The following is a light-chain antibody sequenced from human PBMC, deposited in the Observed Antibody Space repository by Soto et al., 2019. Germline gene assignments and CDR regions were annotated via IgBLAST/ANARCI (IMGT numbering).Light chain of an antibody. CDR3: LQHDNWPRT. CDR1: QSVSSN. V-gene: IGKV3-15*01. J-gene: IGKJ1*01. Sequence: EIVITHSAAALSVSPGERATLSCRASQSVSSNLAWYQQKPGQAPRLLIYGASTRATGIPARFSGSGSATEFTLTITSLESEDFAVYFCLQHDNWPRTFGLGTKVDIK. CDR2: GAS.